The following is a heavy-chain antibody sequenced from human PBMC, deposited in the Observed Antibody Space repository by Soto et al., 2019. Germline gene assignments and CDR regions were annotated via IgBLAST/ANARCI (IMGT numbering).Heavy chain of an antibody. CDR1: GFTFSSYG. CDR3: AKDPGELPSVEYFQH. J-gene: IGHJ1*01. Sequence: GGSLRLSCAASGFTFSSYGMHWVRQAPGKGLEWVAVISYDGSNKYYADSVKGRFTISRDNSKNTLYLQMNSLRAEDTAVYYCAKDPGELPSVEYFQHWGQGTLVTVSS. D-gene: IGHD1-26*01. V-gene: IGHV3-30*18. CDR2: ISYDGSNK.